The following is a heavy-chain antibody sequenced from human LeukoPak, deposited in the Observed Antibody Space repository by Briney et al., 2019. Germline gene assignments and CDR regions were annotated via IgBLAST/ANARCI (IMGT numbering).Heavy chain of an antibody. CDR2: IYYSGST. D-gene: IGHD6-13*01. CDR1: GGSINYYY. Sequence: SETLSLTCTVSGGSINYYYWSWIRQPPGKGLEWIGYIYYSGSTNYNPSLNSRVAISVDTSKNQFSLKLSSVTAADTAVYYCARRGFGSSWGLDYWGQGTLVTVSS. J-gene: IGHJ4*02. V-gene: IGHV4-59*08. CDR3: ARRGFGSSWGLDY.